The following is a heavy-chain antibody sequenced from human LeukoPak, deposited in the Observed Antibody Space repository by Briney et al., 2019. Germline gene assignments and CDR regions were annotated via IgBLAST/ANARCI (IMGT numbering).Heavy chain of an antibody. CDR3: ARAAYYYDAKNWFDP. CDR2: MNPNSGNT. V-gene: IGHV1-8*02. CDR1: GGTFSSYA. Sequence: GASVKVSCKASGGTFSSYAISWVRQAPGQGLEWMGWMNPNSGNTGYAQKFQGRVTMTRNTSISTAYMELSSLRSEDTAVYYCARAAYYYDAKNWFDPWGQGTLVTVSS. J-gene: IGHJ5*02. D-gene: IGHD3-22*01.